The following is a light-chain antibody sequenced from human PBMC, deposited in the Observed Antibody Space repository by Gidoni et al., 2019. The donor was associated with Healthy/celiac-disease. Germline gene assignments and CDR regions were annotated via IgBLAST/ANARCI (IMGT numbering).Light chain of an antibody. CDR2: DDS. CDR3: QHYNSYSQT. V-gene: IGKV1-5*01. J-gene: IGKJ1*01. Sequence: DVQMTQSPSTLSASVGDRVTITCRASQSISCWLAWYQQKPGKAPKHLIYDDSSWESGVPSLFSGSGSGTEFTLTSSSLQPDVFATYYCQHYNSYSQTFXQXTKVEIK. CDR1: QSISCW.